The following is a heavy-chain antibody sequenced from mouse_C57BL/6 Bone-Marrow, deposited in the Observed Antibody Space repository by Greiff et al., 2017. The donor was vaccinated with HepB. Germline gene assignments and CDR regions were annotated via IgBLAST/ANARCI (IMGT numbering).Heavy chain of an antibody. V-gene: IGHV5-6*01. CDR1: GFTFSSYG. J-gene: IGHJ2*01. D-gene: IGHD1-1*02. CDR2: ISSGGSYT. CDR3: ARRGGDGPDY. Sequence: EVQLMESGGDLVKPGGSLKLSCAASGFTFSSYGMSWVRQTPDKRLEWVATISSGGSYTYYPDSVKGRVTISRDNAKNTLYLQMSSLKSEDTAMYYCARRGGDGPDYWGQGTTLTVSS.